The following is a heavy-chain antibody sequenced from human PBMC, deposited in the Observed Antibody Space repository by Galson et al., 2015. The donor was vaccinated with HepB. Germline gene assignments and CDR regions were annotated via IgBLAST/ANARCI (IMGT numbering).Heavy chain of an antibody. V-gene: IGHV1-2*02. CDR2: INPNSGGT. CDR1: GSTFTGYY. J-gene: IGHJ4*02. D-gene: IGHD2-8*01. Sequence: SVKVSCKASGSTFTGYYMHWVRQAPGQGLEWMGWINPNSGGTNYAQKFQGRVTMTRDTSISTAYMELSRLRSDDTAVYYCARAQSGDCTNGVCYIGYFAYRCQGTLVTVSS. CDR3: ARAQSGDCTNGVCYIGYFAY.